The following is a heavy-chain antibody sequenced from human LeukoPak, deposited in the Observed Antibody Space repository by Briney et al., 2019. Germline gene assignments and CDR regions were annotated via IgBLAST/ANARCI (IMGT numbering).Heavy chain of an antibody. J-gene: IGHJ5*02. CDR3: AKRYPGSYVWFDP. D-gene: IGHD1-26*01. Sequence: GGSLRLSCAASGFTFSDYYMSWIRQAPGKGLEWVSYISSSGSTIYYADSVKGRFTISRDNAKNSLYLQMNSLRAEDTAVYYCAKRYPGSYVWFDPWGQGTLVTVSS. V-gene: IGHV3-11*04. CDR1: GFTFSDYY. CDR2: ISSSGSTI.